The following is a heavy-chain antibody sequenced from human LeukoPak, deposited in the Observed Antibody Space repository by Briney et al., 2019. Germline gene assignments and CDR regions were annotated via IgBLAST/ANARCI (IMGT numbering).Heavy chain of an antibody. V-gene: IGHV3-7*01. Sequence: GGSLRLSCAASGFTFSRYWMSWVRQAPGKWLEWVANIRQDGSEKYYVDSVKGRFTISRDNAKNSLYLQMNSLRAEDTAVYYCARGDYYDSSTYYTDAFDIWGQGTMVTVSS. CDR3: ARGDYYDSSTYYTDAFDI. CDR1: GFTFSRYW. D-gene: IGHD3-22*01. CDR2: IRQDGSEK. J-gene: IGHJ3*02.